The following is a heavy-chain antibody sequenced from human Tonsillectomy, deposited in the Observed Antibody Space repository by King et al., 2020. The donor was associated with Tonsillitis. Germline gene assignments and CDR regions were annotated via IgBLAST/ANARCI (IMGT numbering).Heavy chain of an antibody. CDR3: ARLPVAGVGGWFDP. CDR2: IDANDSYT. CDR1: GYSFTSYW. Sequence: VQLVESGAEVKKPGESLRISCKGSGYSFTSYWISWVRQMPGKGLEWMGRIDANDSYTDYSPSFRGHVTISADKSISTAYLQWSSLRTPDTAIYYCARLPVAGVGGWFDPWGQGTLVTVSS. V-gene: IGHV5-10-1*03. D-gene: IGHD6-19*01. J-gene: IGHJ5*02.